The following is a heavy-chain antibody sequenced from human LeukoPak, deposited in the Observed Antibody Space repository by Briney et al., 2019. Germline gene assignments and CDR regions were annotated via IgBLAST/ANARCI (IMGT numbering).Heavy chain of an antibody. CDR2: IIPILGIA. D-gene: IGHD4-17*01. CDR3: ARATSYGDYVEVHY. Sequence: GASVKVSCKASGYTFTSYYMHWVRQAPGQGLEWMGRIIPILGIANYAQKFQGRVTITADKSTSTAYMELSSLRSEDTGVYYCARATSYGDYVEVHYWGQGTLVTVSS. J-gene: IGHJ4*02. V-gene: IGHV1-69*04. CDR1: GYTFTSYY.